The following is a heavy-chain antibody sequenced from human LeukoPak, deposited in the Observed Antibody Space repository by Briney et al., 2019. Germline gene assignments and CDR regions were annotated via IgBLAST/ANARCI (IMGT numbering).Heavy chain of an antibody. V-gene: IGHV4-34*01. D-gene: IGHD3-3*01. CDR3: ARGTSLRFLEWLATKYYYGMDV. CDR2: INHSGST. Sequence: SETLSRTCAVYSGSFSGYYWSWIRQPPGKGLEWIGEINHSGSTNYNPSLKSRVTISVDTSKNQFSLKLSSVTAADTAVYYCARGTSLRFLEWLATKYYYGMDVWGQGTTVTVSS. J-gene: IGHJ6*02. CDR1: SGSFSGYY.